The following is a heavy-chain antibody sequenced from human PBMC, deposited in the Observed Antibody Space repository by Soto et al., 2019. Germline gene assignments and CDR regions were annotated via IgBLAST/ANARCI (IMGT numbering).Heavy chain of an antibody. CDR2: IKSKTDGGTT. CDR3: TTNSYYYGSSGYYYYDY. V-gene: IGHV3-15*07. J-gene: IGHJ4*02. Sequence: EVQLVESGGGLVKPGGSLRLSCAASGFTFSNAWMNWVRQAPGKGLEWVGRIKSKTDGGTTDYAAPGKGRFTISREDSKNTLYLQMNSLKTEDTAVYYCTTNSYYYGSSGYYYYDYWGQGTLVTVSS. CDR1: GFTFSNAW. D-gene: IGHD3-22*01.